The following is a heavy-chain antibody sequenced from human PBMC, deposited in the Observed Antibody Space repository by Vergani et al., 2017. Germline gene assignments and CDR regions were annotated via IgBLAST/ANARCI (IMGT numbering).Heavy chain of an antibody. CDR1: GFTFSSYA. V-gene: IGHV3-23*03. J-gene: IGHJ6*03. CDR3: AKDGGYYYYMDV. Sequence: EVQLLESGGGLVQTGGSLRLSCAASGFTFSSYAMSWVRQAPGKGLEWVSVIYSGGSSTYYADSVKGRFTISRDNSKNTLYLQMNSLRAEDTAVYYCAKDGGYYYYMDVWGKGTTVTVSS. D-gene: IGHD3-16*01. CDR2: IYSGGSST.